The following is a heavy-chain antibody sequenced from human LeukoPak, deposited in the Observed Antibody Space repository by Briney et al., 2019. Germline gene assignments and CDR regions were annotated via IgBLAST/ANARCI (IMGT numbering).Heavy chain of an antibody. J-gene: IGHJ5*02. CDR2: IDSDSGAT. Sequence: ASLKVSCEASGYTFTGYYIHWVRQAPGQGLEWMGWIDSDSGATNYPQKFQGRVTMTRDTSITTAYMELRRLRSDDTAVYYCARGPFRNVETAMVASRFDPWGQGTLVTVS. CDR1: GYTFTGYY. D-gene: IGHD5-18*01. V-gene: IGHV1-2*02. CDR3: ARGPFRNVETAMVASRFDP.